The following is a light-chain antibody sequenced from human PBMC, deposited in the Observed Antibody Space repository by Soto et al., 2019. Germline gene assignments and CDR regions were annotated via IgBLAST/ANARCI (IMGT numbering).Light chain of an antibody. V-gene: IGLV4-69*01. J-gene: IGLJ2*01. CDR1: SGYSDYA. CDR3: QTWATGIVL. Sequence: QLVLTQSPSASASLGASVKLTCTLSSGYSDYAIAWHQQRPEKGPRFLMKVNSDGSHNKGDGIPDRFSGSSSGAERYLTVSSLQSEDEADYYCQTWATGIVLFGGGTKLTVL. CDR2: VNSDGSH.